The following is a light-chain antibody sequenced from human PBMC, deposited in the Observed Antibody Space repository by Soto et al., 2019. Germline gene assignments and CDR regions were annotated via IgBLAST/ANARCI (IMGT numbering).Light chain of an antibody. J-gene: IGKJ4*01. CDR2: DAS. CDR3: QQRSKWPPLT. Sequence: PGERATLSCRASQSVSSYLAWYQQKPGQAPRLLIYDASNRAPGIPARFSGSGSGTDFTLTISSLEPEDFAVYYCQQRSKWPPLTFGGGTKVEIK. CDR1: QSVSSY. V-gene: IGKV3-11*01.